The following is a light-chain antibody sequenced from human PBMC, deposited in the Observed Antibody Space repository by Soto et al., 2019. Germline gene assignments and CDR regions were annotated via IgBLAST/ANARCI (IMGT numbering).Light chain of an antibody. CDR1: QSISIW. CDR3: QQYNSYSET. J-gene: IGKJ1*01. V-gene: IGKV1-5*01. Sequence: DIQMTQSPSTLSASVGDRVTITCRASQSISIWLAWYQQKPGKAPKLLIYDASSLECGVPSRFSGSGSGTEFTLTISRLQHDDFAGYYCQQYNSYSETFGQGTKVEIK. CDR2: DAS.